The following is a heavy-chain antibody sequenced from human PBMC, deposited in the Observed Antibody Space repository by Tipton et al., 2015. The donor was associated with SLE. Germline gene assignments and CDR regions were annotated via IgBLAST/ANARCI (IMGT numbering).Heavy chain of an antibody. D-gene: IGHD6-6*01. V-gene: IGHV3-43D*03. CDR2: ISWDGGST. CDR1: GFTFDDYA. CDR3: AKDFSSSSTHYYYYGMDV. J-gene: IGHJ6*02. Sequence: SLRLSCAASGFTFDDYAMHWVRQAPGKGLEWVPLISWDGGSTYYTDSVKGRFTISRDNSKNSLYLQMNSLRAEDTAVYYCAKDFSSSSTHYYYYGMDVWGQGTTVTVSS.